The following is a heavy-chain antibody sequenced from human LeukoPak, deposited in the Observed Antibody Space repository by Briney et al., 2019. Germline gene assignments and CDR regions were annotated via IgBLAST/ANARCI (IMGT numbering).Heavy chain of an antibody. D-gene: IGHD1-1*01. CDR3: VTRVKSTGDY. V-gene: IGHV3-15*01. Sequence: GGSLRLSCEASGFTFSNVWMNWVRQAPGQGLEWIGRIKTKTDGGTTEYAAPVKGRFTISRDDSKNTVYLQMNSLKTEDTALYYCVTRVKSTGDYWGQGTLVTVSS. CDR1: GFTFSNVW. J-gene: IGHJ4*02. CDR2: IKTKTDGGTT.